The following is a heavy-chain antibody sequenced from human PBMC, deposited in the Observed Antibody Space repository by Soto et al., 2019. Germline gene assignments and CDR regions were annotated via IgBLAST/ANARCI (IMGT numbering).Heavy chain of an antibody. CDR3: VVAAQPYYFDY. CDR1: GYTFTSYG. Sequence: QVQLVQSGAEVKQPGASVKVSCKASGYTFTSYGISWVRPAPGQGLEWMGWISSYNGNTNYAQKLQGRVTMTTETSTSTAYMELRSLRSVDTDVYYCVVAAQPYYFDYWGQGTLVTVSS. D-gene: IGHD2-15*01. J-gene: IGHJ4*02. V-gene: IGHV1-18*01. CDR2: ISSYNGNT.